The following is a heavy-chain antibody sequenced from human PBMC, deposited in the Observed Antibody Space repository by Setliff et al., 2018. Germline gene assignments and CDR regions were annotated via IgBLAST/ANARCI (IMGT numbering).Heavy chain of an antibody. CDR3: ATSPKKVTGSDYYNYYMDV. CDR2: IITAFGSA. CDR1: GTTFNSHA. D-gene: IGHD3-9*01. J-gene: IGHJ6*03. V-gene: IGHV1-69*06. Sequence: GASVKVSCKTSGTTFNSHAINWVRQAPGQGLEWMGRIITAFGSAISAQKFRDRVSITADRTTYTAYLELTSLTLEDTAVYYCATSPKKVTGSDYYNYYMDVWGKGTTVTVSS.